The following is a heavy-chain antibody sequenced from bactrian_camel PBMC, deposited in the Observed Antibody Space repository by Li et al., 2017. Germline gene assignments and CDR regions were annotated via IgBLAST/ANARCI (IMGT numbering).Heavy chain of an antibody. CDR2: INPDGTT. Sequence: VQLVESGGGLVQPGGSLRLSRAASGYTYGANCMGWFRQAPGKEREFASSINPDGTTSSADSVKGRFTISQDNAKSTVYLQMNSLKTEDTAMYYCAKDYDDDYEDDAEVLGTGEWAFGGWGQGTQVTVS. J-gene: IGHJ6*01. V-gene: IGHV3S53*01. D-gene: IGHD3*01. CDR1: GYTYGANC. CDR3: AKDYDDDYEDDAEVLGTGEWAFGG.